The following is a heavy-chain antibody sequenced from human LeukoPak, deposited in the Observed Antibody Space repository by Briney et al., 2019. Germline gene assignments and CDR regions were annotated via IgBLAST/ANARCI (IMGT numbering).Heavy chain of an antibody. Sequence: SETLSLTCTVSGGSISSYYWSWIRQPPGKGLEWIGYIYYSGSTNYNPSLKSRVTISVDTSKNQFSLKLSSVTAADTAVYYCARSRRGSGWYYYWGQGTLATVSS. CDR1: GGSISSYY. D-gene: IGHD6-19*01. CDR2: IYYSGST. J-gene: IGHJ4*02. CDR3: ARSRRGSGWYYY. V-gene: IGHV4-59*08.